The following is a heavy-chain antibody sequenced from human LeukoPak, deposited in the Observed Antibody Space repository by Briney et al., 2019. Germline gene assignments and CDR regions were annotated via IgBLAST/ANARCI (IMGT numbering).Heavy chain of an antibody. D-gene: IGHD6-19*01. CDR1: GYTFTGYY. Sequence: ASVKVSCKASGYTFTGYYIHWARQAPGQGLEWMGWINPNSGDTNYAQKFQGRVTMTRDTSISTAYMELSRLRSDDTAVYYCVRLAVAGTDFDYWGQGTLVTVSS. CDR2: INPNSGDT. V-gene: IGHV1-2*02. CDR3: VRLAVAGTDFDY. J-gene: IGHJ4*02.